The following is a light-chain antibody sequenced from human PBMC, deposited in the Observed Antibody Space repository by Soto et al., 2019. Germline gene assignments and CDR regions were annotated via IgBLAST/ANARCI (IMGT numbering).Light chain of an antibody. CDR2: SAS. V-gene: IGKV1-5*03. Sequence: DIQMTQSPSTLSASVGDRVTITCRASEDIRTWLAWYQQKPGKAPKLLIYSASSLETGAPSRFSGSGSGTDFTLTISSLQPDDFAAYFCQHYKSFSLTFGGGTKVDIK. CDR3: QHYKSFSLT. CDR1: EDIRTW. J-gene: IGKJ4*01.